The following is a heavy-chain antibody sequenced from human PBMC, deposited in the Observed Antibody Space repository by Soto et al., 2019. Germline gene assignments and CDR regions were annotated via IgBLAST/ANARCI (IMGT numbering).Heavy chain of an antibody. CDR3: ARSMMVRGVLFDL. J-gene: IGHJ4*02. V-gene: IGHV3-53*01. CDR2: IYSGGSA. Sequence: QLVESGGGLIQPGGSLRLSCAVSGFSVSGKYMSWVRQAPGKGLDWVSVIYSGGSAYYADSVKGRFTISRDESQNTLYLQMNSLRAEDTAVYYCARSMMVRGVLFDLWGQGTLFSVAS. CDR1: GFSVSGKY. D-gene: IGHD3-10*01.